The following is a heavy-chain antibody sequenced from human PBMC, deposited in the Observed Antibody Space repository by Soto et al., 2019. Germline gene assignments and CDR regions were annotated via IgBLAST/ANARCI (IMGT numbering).Heavy chain of an antibody. D-gene: IGHD5-12*01. J-gene: IGHJ5*02. CDR2: ISSSSSYI. Sequence: GGSLRLSCAASVFTFSSYSMNWVRQAPGKGLEWVSSISSSSSYIYYADSVKGRFTISRDNAKNSLYLQMNSLRAEDTAVYYCARDIVATIIGLSWFDPWGQGTLVTVSS. V-gene: IGHV3-21*01. CDR3: ARDIVATIIGLSWFDP. CDR1: VFTFSSYS.